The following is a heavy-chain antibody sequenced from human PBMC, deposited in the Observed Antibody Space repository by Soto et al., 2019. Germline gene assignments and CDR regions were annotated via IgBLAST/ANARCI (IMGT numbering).Heavy chain of an antibody. D-gene: IGHD3-3*01. Sequence: ASVKVSCKASGYTFTGYYMHWVRQAPGQGLEWMGWINPNSGGTNYAQKFQGWVTMTRDTSISTAYMELSRLRSDDTAVYYCARGDTIFGVVNNWFDPWGQGTLVTVSS. V-gene: IGHV1-2*04. CDR1: GYTFTGYY. CDR2: INPNSGGT. CDR3: ARGDTIFGVVNNWFDP. J-gene: IGHJ5*02.